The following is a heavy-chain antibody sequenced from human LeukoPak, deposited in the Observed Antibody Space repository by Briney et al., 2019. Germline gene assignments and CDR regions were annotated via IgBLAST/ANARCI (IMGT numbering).Heavy chain of an antibody. J-gene: IGHJ4*02. CDR1: GYTFTGYY. V-gene: IGHV1-2*02. CDR3: ARDRGDYYYGSGSEFDY. CDR2: INPNSGGT. D-gene: IGHD3-10*01. Sequence: GASVKVSCKASGYTFTGYYMHWVRQASGQGLEWMGWINPNSGGTNYAQKFQGRVTMTRDTSISTAYMELSRLRSDDTAVYYCARDRGDYYYGSGSEFDYWGQGTLVTVSS.